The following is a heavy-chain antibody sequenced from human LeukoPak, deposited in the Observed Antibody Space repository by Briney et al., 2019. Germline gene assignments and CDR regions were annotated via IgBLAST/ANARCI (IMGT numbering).Heavy chain of an antibody. V-gene: IGHV3-21*01. J-gene: IGHJ4*02. Sequence: GGSLRLSCAASGFTFSSYSMNWVRQAPGKGLEWVSSISSSSSYIYYADSVKGRFTISRDNAKNSLYLQMNSLRAEDTAVYYCARERYCGSTSCSYFDYWGQGTLVTVSS. CDR2: ISSSSSYI. CDR1: GFTFSSYS. CDR3: ARERYCGSTSCSYFDY. D-gene: IGHD2-2*01.